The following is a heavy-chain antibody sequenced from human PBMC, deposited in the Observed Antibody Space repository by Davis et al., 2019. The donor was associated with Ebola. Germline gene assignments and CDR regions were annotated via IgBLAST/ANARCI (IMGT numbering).Heavy chain of an antibody. CDR1: GFSFSTYG. Sequence: GESLKISCAASGFSFSTYGMHWVRQAPGKGLEWVAAIFFDGSEEYYADSVKGRFTISRDNSKNTLYLEMNSLRAEDTAVYYCARGALGVTTRHFDYWGQGTLVTVSS. CDR2: IFFDGSEE. V-gene: IGHV3-33*08. J-gene: IGHJ4*02. D-gene: IGHD4-17*01. CDR3: ARGALGVTTRHFDY.